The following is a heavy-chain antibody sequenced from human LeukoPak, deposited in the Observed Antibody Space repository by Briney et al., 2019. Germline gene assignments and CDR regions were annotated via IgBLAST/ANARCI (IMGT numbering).Heavy chain of an antibody. CDR2: IYTSGST. Sequence: PSETLSLTCTVSGGSISSYYWSWIRQPAGKGLEWIGRIYTSGSTNYNLSLKSRVTMSVDTSKNQFSLKLSSVTAADTAVYYCARLTPTTLPIYYYYMDVWGKGTTVTVSS. CDR1: GGSISSYY. D-gene: IGHD1-7*01. CDR3: ARLTPTTLPIYYYYMDV. V-gene: IGHV4-4*07. J-gene: IGHJ6*03.